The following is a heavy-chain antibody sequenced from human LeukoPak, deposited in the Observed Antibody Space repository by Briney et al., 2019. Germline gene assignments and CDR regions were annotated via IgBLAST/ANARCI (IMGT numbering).Heavy chain of an antibody. CDR2: IWYDGSNK. V-gene: IGHV3-33*01. J-gene: IGHJ4*02. CDR1: GFTFSSYG. D-gene: IGHD3-10*01. CDR3: ARDLPHMVRGVRRFDY. Sequence: PGGSLRLSCAASGFTFSSYGMHWVRQAPGKGLEWVAVIWYDGSNKYYADSVKGRFTISRDNSKNTLYLQMNSLRAEDTAVYYCARDLPHMVRGVRRFDYWGQGTLVTVSS.